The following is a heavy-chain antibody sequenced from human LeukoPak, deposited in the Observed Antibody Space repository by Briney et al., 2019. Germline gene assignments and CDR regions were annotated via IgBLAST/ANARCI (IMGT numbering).Heavy chain of an antibody. CDR3: ARVVVAEYYYYYMDV. D-gene: IGHD2-15*01. CDR2: IYHSGST. Sequence: SETLSLTCTVSGYSISSGYYWGWIRQPPGKGLEWIGSIYHSGSTYYNPSLKSRVTISVDTSKNQFSLRLSSVTAADTAVYYCARVVVAEYYYYYMDVWGKGTTVTVSS. CDR1: GYSISSGYY. V-gene: IGHV4-38-2*02. J-gene: IGHJ6*03.